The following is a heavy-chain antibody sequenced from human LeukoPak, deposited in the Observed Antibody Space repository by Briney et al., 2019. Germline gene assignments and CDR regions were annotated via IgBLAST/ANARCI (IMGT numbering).Heavy chain of an antibody. D-gene: IGHD5-24*01. CDR2: INSDGSST. V-gene: IGHV3-74*01. J-gene: IGHJ4*02. Sequence: SGGSLRLSCAAPGFTFSSYWMLWVRQAPGKGLVWVSRINSDGSSTSYADSVKGRFTISRDNAKNTLYLQMNSLRAEDTAVYYCASGTGYSVFDYWGQGTLVTVSS. CDR3: ASGTGYSVFDY. CDR1: GFTFSSYW.